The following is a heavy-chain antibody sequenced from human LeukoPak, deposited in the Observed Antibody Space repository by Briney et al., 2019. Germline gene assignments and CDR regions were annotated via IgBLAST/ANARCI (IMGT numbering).Heavy chain of an antibody. D-gene: IGHD6-6*01. CDR3: ARDPYSSSFFDC. V-gene: IGHV3-48*03. J-gene: IGHJ5*01. Sequence: GGSLRLSCVASGFTFTTYEMTWVRQAPGKGLEWVSHISSSGSATYYADSVKGRFTISRDNARKSLYLRMSSLRAEDTALYYCARDPYSSSFFDCWGQGTLVTVSS. CDR2: ISSSGSAT. CDR1: GFTFTTYE.